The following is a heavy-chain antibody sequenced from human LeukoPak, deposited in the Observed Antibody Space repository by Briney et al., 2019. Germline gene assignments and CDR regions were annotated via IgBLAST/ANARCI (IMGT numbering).Heavy chain of an antibody. CDR2: IREDGTEK. D-gene: IGHD7-27*01. CDR1: GFTFSGAW. CDR3: ARHVGISF. J-gene: IGHJ4*02. V-gene: IGHV3-7*01. Sequence: GGSLRLSCTASGFTFSGAWMTWVRQAPGKGLEWVANIREDGTEKNYVCSVKGRFTISRDNAKNSLFLQRSNLRDGDTDIYYCARHVGISFWGQGTLVTVSS.